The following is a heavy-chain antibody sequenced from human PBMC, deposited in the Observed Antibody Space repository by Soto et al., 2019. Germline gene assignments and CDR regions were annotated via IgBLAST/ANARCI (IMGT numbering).Heavy chain of an antibody. CDR3: ARSMHYSDGSNYSPFDY. Sequence: SETLSLTCTVSGGSVSSGNYYWSWIRQPPGKGLEWIGYFYYTGSTNYNPSLKSRVTISVDASKNQFSLRLSSLTAADTAVSYCARSMHYSDGSNYSPFDYWGQGTLVTVSS. J-gene: IGHJ4*02. CDR2: FYYTGST. CDR1: GGSVSSGNYY. D-gene: IGHD3-22*01. V-gene: IGHV4-61*01.